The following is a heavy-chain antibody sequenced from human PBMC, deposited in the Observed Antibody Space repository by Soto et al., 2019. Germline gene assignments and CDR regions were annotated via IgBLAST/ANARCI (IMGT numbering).Heavy chain of an antibody. V-gene: IGHV3-30*18. CDR1: GFTFSSYG. Sequence: GGSLRLSCAASGFTFSSYGMHWVRQAPGKGLEWVAVISYDGSNKYYADSVKGRFTISRDNSKNTLYLQMNSLRAEDTAVYYCAKDRSIAARSAPDYWGQGTLVTVSS. D-gene: IGHD6-6*01. CDR2: ISYDGSNK. J-gene: IGHJ4*02. CDR3: AKDRSIAARSAPDY.